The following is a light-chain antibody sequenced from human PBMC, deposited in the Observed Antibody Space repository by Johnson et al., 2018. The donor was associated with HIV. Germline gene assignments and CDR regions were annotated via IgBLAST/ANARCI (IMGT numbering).Light chain of an antibody. CDR3: GTWNNSLGVFFV. CDR1: SSNIGNNH. V-gene: IGLV1-51*02. J-gene: IGLJ1*01. CDR2: ENN. Sequence: QSVLTQSPSVSAAPGQKVTISCSGSSSNIGNNHVSWYQHFSGTAPKLRIYENNKRPSGIPDRFSGSKSGTSATLGITGLQTGDEADYYCGTWNNSLGVFFVFGTGTEVTVL.